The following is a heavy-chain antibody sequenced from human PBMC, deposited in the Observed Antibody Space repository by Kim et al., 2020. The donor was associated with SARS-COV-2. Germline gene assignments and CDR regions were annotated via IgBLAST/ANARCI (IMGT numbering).Heavy chain of an antibody. CDR3: ARDQGYCSSTSCYTYYYYGMDV. CDR2: IIPIFGTA. V-gene: IGHV1-69*13. J-gene: IGHJ6*02. CDR1: GGTFSSYA. Sequence: SVKVSCKASGGTFSSYAISWVRQAPGQGLEWMGGIIPIFGTANYAQKFQGRVTITADDSTSTAYMELSSLRSEDTAVYYCARDQGYCSSTSCYTYYYYGMDVWGQGATVTVSS. D-gene: IGHD2-2*02.